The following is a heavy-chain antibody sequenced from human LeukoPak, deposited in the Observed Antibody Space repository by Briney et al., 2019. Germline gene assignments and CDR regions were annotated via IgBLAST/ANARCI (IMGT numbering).Heavy chain of an antibody. D-gene: IGHD2-21*02. CDR2: INPNSGGT. J-gene: IGHJ4*02. CDR1: GYTFTGYY. CDR3: ARMRGSVGTIDY. Sequence: ASVKVSCKASGYTFTGYYMHWVRQAPGQGLEWMGWINPNSGGTNYAQKFQGRVTMTRDTSISTAYMELSRLRSDDTAVYYCARMRGSVGTIDYWGQGTLVTVSS. V-gene: IGHV1-2*02.